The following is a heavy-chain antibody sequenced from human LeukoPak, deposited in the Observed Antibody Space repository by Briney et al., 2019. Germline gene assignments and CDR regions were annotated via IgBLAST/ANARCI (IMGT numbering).Heavy chain of an antibody. J-gene: IGHJ4*02. CDR1: GFTFSSYG. Sequence: TGGSLRLSCAASGFTFSSYGMHWVRQAPGKGLEWVAFIRYDGSNKYYADSVKGRFTISRDNSKNTLYLQMNSLRAEDTALYYCAKASPRLWFGETFFDYWGQGTLVTVSS. D-gene: IGHD3-10*01. CDR3: AKASPRLWFGETFFDY. V-gene: IGHV3-30*02. CDR2: IRYDGSNK.